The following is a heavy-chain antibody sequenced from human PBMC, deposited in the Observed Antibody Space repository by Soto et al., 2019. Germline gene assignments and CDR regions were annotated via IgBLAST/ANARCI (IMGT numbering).Heavy chain of an antibody. V-gene: IGHV4-39*01. CDR1: GGSISSSSYY. J-gene: IGHJ4*02. Sequence: SETLSLTCTVSGGSISSSSYYWGWIRQPPGKGLEWIGSIYYSGSTYYNPSLKSRVTISVDTSKNQFSLKLSSVTAADTAVYYCARLYGDSTVDNYFDYWGQGTLVTVSS. D-gene: IGHD4-17*01. CDR3: ARLYGDSTVDNYFDY. CDR2: IYYSGST.